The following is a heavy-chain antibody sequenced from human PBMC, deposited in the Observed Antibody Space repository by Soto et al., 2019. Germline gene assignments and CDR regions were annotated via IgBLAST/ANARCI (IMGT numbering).Heavy chain of an antibody. CDR1: GYTFTSYG. V-gene: IGHV1-18*04. D-gene: IGHD3-9*01. J-gene: IGHJ6*02. CDR3: AGPRGNYDILTGRMANYYYGMDV. CDR2: ISAYNGNT. Sequence: ASVKVSCKASGYTFTSYGISWVRQAPGQGLEWMGWISAYNGNTNYAQKLQGRVTMTTDTSTSTAYMELRSLRSDDTAVYYCAGPRGNYDILTGRMANYYYGMDVWGQGTTVTV.